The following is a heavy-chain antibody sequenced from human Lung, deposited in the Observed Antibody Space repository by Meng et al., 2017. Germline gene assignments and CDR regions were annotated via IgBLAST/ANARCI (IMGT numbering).Heavy chain of an antibody. CDR3: ARGPTTMAHDFDY. Sequence: QVELEEGGEGLLRPSETLSLTCVVSGGSFSDYYWSWIRPPPGKGLEWIGEINHSGSTNYNPSLESRATISVDTSQNNLSLKLSSVTAADSAVYYCARGPTTMAHDFDYWGQGTLVTVSS. D-gene: IGHD4-11*01. CDR1: GGSFSDYY. J-gene: IGHJ4*02. V-gene: IGHV4-34*01. CDR2: INHSGST.